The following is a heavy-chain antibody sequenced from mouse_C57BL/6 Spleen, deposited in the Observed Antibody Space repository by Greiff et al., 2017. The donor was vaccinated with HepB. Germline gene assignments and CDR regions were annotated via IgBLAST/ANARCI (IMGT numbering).Heavy chain of an antibody. J-gene: IGHJ2*01. Sequence: VQLQQSGAELVNPGASVNLSCKASGYTLTSYWMHWVKQRPGQGLEWTGEINPSTGRTNYKEKFKSKVTLTVDKSSSTAYMQLRSPTSEDSAVYYCARLLITFDYWGQGTTLTVSS. D-gene: IGHD2-1*01. CDR2: INPSTGRT. V-gene: IGHV1S81*02. CDR1: GYTLTSYW. CDR3: ARLLITFDY.